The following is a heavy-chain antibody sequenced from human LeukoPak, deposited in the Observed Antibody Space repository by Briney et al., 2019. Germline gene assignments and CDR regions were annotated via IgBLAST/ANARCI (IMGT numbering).Heavy chain of an antibody. CDR1: GGSISSGGYY. CDR3: ARGLRYYEFWSGFDY. Sequence: SETLSLTCTVSGGSISSGGYYWSWIRQHPGKGLAWIGYIYYSGSTYYSPSLKSRVTISVDSSKNQFSLKLSSVTAADTAVYYCARGLRYYEFWSGFDYWGQGTLVTVSS. J-gene: IGHJ4*02. D-gene: IGHD3-3*01. CDR2: IYYSGST. V-gene: IGHV4-31*03.